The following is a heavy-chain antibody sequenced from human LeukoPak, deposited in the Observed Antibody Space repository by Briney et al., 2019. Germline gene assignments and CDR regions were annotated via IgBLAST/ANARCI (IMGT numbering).Heavy chain of an antibody. CDR3: ARENWNDEIFDY. D-gene: IGHD1-1*01. CDR1: GFTVSSNY. Sequence: GGSLRLSCAASGFTVSSNYMSWVRQAPGKGLEWVSVIYSGGSTYYADSVKGRFTISRDNSKNTLYLQMNSLRAEDTAVYYCARENWNDEIFDYWGQGTLVTVSS. V-gene: IGHV3-53*01. CDR2: IYSGGST. J-gene: IGHJ4*02.